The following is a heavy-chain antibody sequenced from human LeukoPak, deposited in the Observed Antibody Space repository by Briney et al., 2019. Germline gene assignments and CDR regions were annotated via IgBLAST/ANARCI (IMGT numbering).Heavy chain of an antibody. D-gene: IGHD4-17*01. Sequence: SETLSLTCTVSGGSISSYYWSWIRQPPGKGLEWIGYIYYSGSTNYNPSLNSRVTISVDTSKNQFSLKLSSVTAADTAVYYCARDDGDNDAFDIWGQGTMVTVSS. CDR2: IYYSGST. V-gene: IGHV4-59*01. J-gene: IGHJ3*02. CDR3: ARDDGDNDAFDI. CDR1: GGSISSYY.